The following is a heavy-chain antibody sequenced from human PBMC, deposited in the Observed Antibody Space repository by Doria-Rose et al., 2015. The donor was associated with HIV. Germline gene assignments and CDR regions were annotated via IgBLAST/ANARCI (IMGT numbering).Heavy chain of an antibody. Sequence: QITLKESGPVLVKPTETLTLTCTVSGVSLSSPGMGVSWIRQSPGKALEWLANIFSDDERSYKTSLKSRLTISRGTCKSQVVLTMTDMDPVDTATYYCARIKSSRWYHKYYFDFWGQGTLVIVSA. CDR2: IFSDDER. D-gene: IGHD6-13*01. CDR3: ARIKSSRWYHKYYFDF. J-gene: IGHJ4*02. V-gene: IGHV2-26*01. CDR1: GVSLSSPGMG.